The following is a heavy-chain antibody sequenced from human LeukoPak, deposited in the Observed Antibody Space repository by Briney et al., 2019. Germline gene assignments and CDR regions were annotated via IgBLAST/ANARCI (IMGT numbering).Heavy chain of an antibody. CDR1: GFTFSSYA. CDR3: AKDLYYYGSGNYIDY. Sequence: PGGSLRLSCAASGFTFSSYAMSWVRQAPGKRLEWVSAISGSGGSRYSADSVKGRFTISRDNSKNTLYLQMNSLRAEDTAIYYCAKDLYYYGSGNYIDYWGQGTLVTVSS. V-gene: IGHV3-23*01. CDR2: ISGSGGSR. J-gene: IGHJ4*02. D-gene: IGHD3-10*01.